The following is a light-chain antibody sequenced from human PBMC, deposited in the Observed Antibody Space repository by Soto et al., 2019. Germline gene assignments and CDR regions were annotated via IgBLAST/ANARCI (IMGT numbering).Light chain of an antibody. CDR1: TSNIAGNT. CDR3: AAWDDSLNGPV. J-gene: IGLJ2*01. Sequence: QSVLTQPPSLSGTPGQRVTISCSGSTSNIAGNTVHWYQHLPETAPKLLIYIDDQRPSGVPDRFSGSKSGTSASLAISGLQSEDEADYSCAAWDDSLNGPVFGGGTKLTVL. V-gene: IGLV1-44*01. CDR2: IDD.